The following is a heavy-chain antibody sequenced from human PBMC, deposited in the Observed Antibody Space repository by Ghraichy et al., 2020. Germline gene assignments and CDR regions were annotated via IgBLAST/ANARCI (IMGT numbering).Heavy chain of an antibody. CDR2: FYHSGST. D-gene: IGHD3-10*01. CDR1: GGSMSSFS. J-gene: IGHJ4*02. Sequence: SETLSLTCTVSGGSMSSFSWSWIRQPPGKGPEWLGYFYHSGSTTYNPSLKSRVTISIDRSKNQVSLKLSSVTAADTAVYYCARVIKYYYGSGSYYNEAAFDYCGQGTLFTVSA. V-gene: IGHV4-59*08. CDR3: ARVIKYYYGSGSYYNEAAFDY.